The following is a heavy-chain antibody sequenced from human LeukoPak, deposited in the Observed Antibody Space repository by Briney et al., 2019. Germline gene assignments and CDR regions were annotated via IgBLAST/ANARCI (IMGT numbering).Heavy chain of an antibody. V-gene: IGHV4-59*08. CDR1: GGSISNYY. J-gene: IGHJ4*02. D-gene: IGHD3-10*01. Sequence: KPSETLPLTCTVSGGSISNYYWSWIRQPPGKGLEWIGHIYYSGATKYNPSLKSRITISVDTSKNQFSLMLSSVTAADTAVYYCARFGITVVRGGKYYFDYWGQGTLVTVSS. CDR2: IYYSGAT. CDR3: ARFGITVVRGGKYYFDY.